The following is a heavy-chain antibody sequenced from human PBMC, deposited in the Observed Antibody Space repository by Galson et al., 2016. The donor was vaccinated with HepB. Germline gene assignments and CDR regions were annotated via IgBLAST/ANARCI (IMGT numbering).Heavy chain of an antibody. CDR2: ITSTGSIK. Sequence: SLRLSCAASGFSVTDYYMDWVRQAPGKGLEWVAYITSTGSIKDFADSVKGRFTIARDNAKNSVSLQMNSLRDEDTAVYYCAGCGLHEGSGFTPGWLENWGQGTLVTGSA. D-gene: IGHD3-3*01. CDR1: GFSVTDYY. J-gene: IGHJ4*02. CDR3: AGCGLHEGSGFTPGWLEN. V-gene: IGHV3-11*01.